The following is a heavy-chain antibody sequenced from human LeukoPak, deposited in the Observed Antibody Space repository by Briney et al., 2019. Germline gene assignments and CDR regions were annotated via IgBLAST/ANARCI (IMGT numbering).Heavy chain of an antibody. J-gene: IGHJ3*02. CDR2: IWYDGSNK. CDR1: GFTFSSYE. D-gene: IGHD5-24*01. CDR3: AKTRWLQPLDAFDI. Sequence: GGSLRLSCAASGFTFSSYEMNWVRQAPGKGLEWVAVIWYDGSNKYYADSVKGRFTISRDNSKNTLYLQMNSLRAEDTAVYYCAKTRWLQPLDAFDIWGQGTMVTVSS. V-gene: IGHV3-33*06.